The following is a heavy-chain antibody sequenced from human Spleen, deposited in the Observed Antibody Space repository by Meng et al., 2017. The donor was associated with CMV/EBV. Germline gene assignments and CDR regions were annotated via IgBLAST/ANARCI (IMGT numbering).Heavy chain of an antibody. Sequence: SETLSLTCTVSGDSVSSTSYFWDWIRQPPGKGLEWIGYIYYSGSTNYNPSLKSQFTISVDTSKNQFSPSLSSVTAADTAVYYCARTPGGPDQPVADYWGQGTLVTVSS. CDR3: ARTPGGPDQPVADY. CDR2: IYYSGST. CDR1: GDSVSSTSYF. V-gene: IGHV4-61*01. D-gene: IGHD2-2*01. J-gene: IGHJ4*02.